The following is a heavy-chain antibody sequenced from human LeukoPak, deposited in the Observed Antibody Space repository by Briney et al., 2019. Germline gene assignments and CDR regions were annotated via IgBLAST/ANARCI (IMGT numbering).Heavy chain of an antibody. D-gene: IGHD6-13*01. V-gene: IGHV4-38-2*02. CDR2: IYHSGST. J-gene: IGHJ5*02. CDR1: GYSISSGHY. CDR3: ARDLTQQLVPRGWFDP. Sequence: SETLSLTCAVSGYSISSGHYWGWIRQPPGKGLEWIGRIYHSGSTYYNPSLKSRVTISVDTSKNQFSLKPSSVTAADTAVYYCARDLTQQLVPRGWFDPWGQGTLVTVSS.